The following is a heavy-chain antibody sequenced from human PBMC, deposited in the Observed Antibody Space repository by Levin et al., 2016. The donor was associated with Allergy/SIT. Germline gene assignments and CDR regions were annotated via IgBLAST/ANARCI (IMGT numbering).Heavy chain of an antibody. CDR2: ISGSGGST. Sequence: GGSLRLSCAASGFTFDDYAMHWVRQAPGKGLEWVSAISGSGGSTYYADSVKGRFTISRDNSKNTLYLQMNSLRAEDTAVYYCAKGSRIAVAGDDAFDIWGQGTMVTVSS. V-gene: IGHV3-23*01. CDR3: AKGSRIAVAGDDAFDI. D-gene: IGHD6-19*01. J-gene: IGHJ3*02. CDR1: GFTFDDYA.